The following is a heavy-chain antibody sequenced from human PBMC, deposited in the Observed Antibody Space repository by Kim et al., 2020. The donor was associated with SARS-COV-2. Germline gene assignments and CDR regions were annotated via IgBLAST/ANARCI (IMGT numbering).Heavy chain of an antibody. CDR2: INAGNGNT. CDR1: GYTFTSYA. Sequence: ASVKVSCKASGYTFTSYAMHWVRQAPGQRLEWMGWINAGNGNTKYSQKFQGRVTITRDTSASTAYMELSSLRSEDTAVYYCARVISGAPVDYGDYALVGYFDYWGQGTLVTVSS. V-gene: IGHV1-3*01. CDR3: ARVISGAPVDYGDYALVGYFDY. J-gene: IGHJ4*02. D-gene: IGHD4-17*01.